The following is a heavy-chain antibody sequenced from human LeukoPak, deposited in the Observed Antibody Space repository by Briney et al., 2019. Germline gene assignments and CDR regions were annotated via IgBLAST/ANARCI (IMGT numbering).Heavy chain of an antibody. V-gene: IGHV4-59*01. CDR2: IYYSGST. CDR3: ARDSFRDYVWGSYRYTEGAFDI. D-gene: IGHD3-16*02. CDR1: GGSISSYY. J-gene: IGHJ3*02. Sequence: SETLSLTCTVSGGSISSYYWSWIRQPPGKGLEWIGYIYYSGSTNYNPSLKSRVTISVDTSKNRFSLKLSSVTAADTAVYYCARDSFRDYVWGSYRYTEGAFDIWGQGTMVTVSS.